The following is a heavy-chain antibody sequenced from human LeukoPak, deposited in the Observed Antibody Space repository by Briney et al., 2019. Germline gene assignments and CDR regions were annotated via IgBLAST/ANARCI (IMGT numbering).Heavy chain of an antibody. Sequence: SETLSLTCTVSGGSISSGDYYWSWIRQPPGKGLEWIGYIYYSGSTYYNPSLKSRVTISVDTSKNQFSLKLSSVTAADTAVYYCARGAAGTSYGNDYWGQGTLVTVSS. CDR2: IYYSGST. J-gene: IGHJ4*02. D-gene: IGHD3-10*01. CDR3: ARGAAGTSYGNDY. V-gene: IGHV4-30-4*01. CDR1: GGSISSGDYY.